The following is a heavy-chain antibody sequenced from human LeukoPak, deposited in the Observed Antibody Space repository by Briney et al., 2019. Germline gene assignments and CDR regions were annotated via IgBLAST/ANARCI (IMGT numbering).Heavy chain of an antibody. CDR1: GGTFSSYA. CDR3: ASSWTGDVFDY. D-gene: IGHD3/OR15-3a*01. CDR2: IVPIFGTA. Sequence: SAKVSSKASGGTFSSYAISWVRQAPGQGLEWMGGIVPIFGTANYAQKFQGRVTITTDESTSTAYMELSSLRSEDTAVYYCASSWTGDVFDYWGQGTLVTVSS. V-gene: IGHV1-69*05. J-gene: IGHJ4*02.